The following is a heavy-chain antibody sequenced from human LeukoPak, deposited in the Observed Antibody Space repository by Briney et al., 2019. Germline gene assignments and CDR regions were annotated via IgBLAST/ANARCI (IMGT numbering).Heavy chain of an antibody. CDR3: AREVDYVFDF. J-gene: IGHJ4*02. CDR1: GFTFSSYE. V-gene: IGHV3-48*03. D-gene: IGHD4-17*01. Sequence: GGSLRLSCAASGFTFSSYEMNWVRQAPGKGLEWVSYISSSGSTIYYADSVKGRFTISRDNAKNSLYLQMSSLRAEDTAVYYCAREVDYVFDFRGQGTLVTVSS. CDR2: ISSSGSTI.